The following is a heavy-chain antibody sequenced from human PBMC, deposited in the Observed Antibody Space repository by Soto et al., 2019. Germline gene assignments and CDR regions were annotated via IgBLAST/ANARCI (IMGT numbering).Heavy chain of an antibody. CDR3: ARDEVAAAGTGSWCDP. CDR1: GYTFTSYY. CDR2: INPSGGST. D-gene: IGHD6-13*01. J-gene: IGHJ5*02. V-gene: IGHV1-46*01. Sequence: QVQLVQSGAEVKKPGASVKVSCKASGYTFTSYYMHWVRQAPGQGLEWMGIINPSGGSTSYAQKFQGRVTMTRDTATSTVYMELSSLRSEDTAVYYCARDEVAAAGTGSWCDPWGQGTLVTVSS.